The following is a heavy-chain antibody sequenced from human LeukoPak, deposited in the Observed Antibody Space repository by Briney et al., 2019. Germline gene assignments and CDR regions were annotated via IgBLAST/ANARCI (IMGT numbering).Heavy chain of an antibody. CDR2: IYSGGST. Sequence: GGSLRLSCAASGFTVSSNYMSWVRQAPGKGLEWVSVIYSGGSTYYADSVKGRFTISRDNSKNTLYLQMNSLRAEDTAVYYCARDSGYSSGYPFDYWGQGTLVTVSS. CDR1: GFTVSSNY. CDR3: ARDSGYSSGYPFDY. J-gene: IGHJ4*02. V-gene: IGHV3-66*01. D-gene: IGHD2-15*01.